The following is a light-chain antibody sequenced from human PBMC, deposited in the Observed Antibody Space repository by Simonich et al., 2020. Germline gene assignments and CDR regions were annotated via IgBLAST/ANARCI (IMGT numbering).Light chain of an antibody. V-gene: IGLV1-40*01. Sequence: QSVLTQPPSVSGAPGQRVTISCTGSSSNIGAGYVVPWYQQLPGTAPKLLIYGNSNRPSGVPDRFSGSKSGTSASLAITGLQAEDEADYYCQSYDSSLSGWVFGGGTKLTVL. CDR2: GNS. CDR3: QSYDSSLSGWV. CDR1: SSNIGAGYV. J-gene: IGLJ3*02.